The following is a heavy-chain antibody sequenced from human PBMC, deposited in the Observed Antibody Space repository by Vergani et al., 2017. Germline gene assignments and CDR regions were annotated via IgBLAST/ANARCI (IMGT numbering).Heavy chain of an antibody. CDR3: AKANPRNSGYDYLNYYHAMDI. V-gene: IGHV3-23*01. Sequence: EVQLLESGGDLVQPGGSLRLSCAASGFTFNHYAMNWVRQAPGKGLEWVSGISGSGGSTYYAGSVKGRFTISRDSSKNTLYLQMNSLSAGDTAVYYCAKANPRNSGYDYLNYYHAMDIWGQGTTVTGSS. J-gene: IGHJ6*02. CDR1: GFTFNHYA. D-gene: IGHD5-12*01. CDR2: ISGSGGST.